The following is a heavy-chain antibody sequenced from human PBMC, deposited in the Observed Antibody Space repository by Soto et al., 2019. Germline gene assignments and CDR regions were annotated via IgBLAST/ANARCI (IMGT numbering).Heavy chain of an antibody. J-gene: IGHJ6*02. CDR2: IYPGDSDT. CDR3: ARLGGGVGDTMVYYYYYGMDV. CDR1: GCSFTSFW. Sequence: PWVSLKISWKGSGCSFTSFWIGWVRQMPGKGLEWMGIIYPGDSDTRYSPSFQGQVTISADKSISTAYLQWSSLKASDTAMYYCARLGGGVGDTMVYYYYYGMDVWGQGTTVTVSS. V-gene: IGHV5-51*01. D-gene: IGHD1-26*01.